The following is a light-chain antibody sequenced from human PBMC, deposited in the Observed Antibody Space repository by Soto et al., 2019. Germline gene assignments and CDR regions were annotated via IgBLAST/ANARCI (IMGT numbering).Light chain of an antibody. Sequence: QSVLKQPPSVSAAPGQKVTMSCSGSSSNIGSYYVSWHQQLPGTAPKLLIYENDKRPSGIPDRFSGSKSGTSATLGITGLQTGDEADYYCGTWDSSLSIFVFGTGTKVTVL. V-gene: IGLV1-51*02. J-gene: IGLJ1*01. CDR1: SSNIGSYY. CDR3: GTWDSSLSIFV. CDR2: END.